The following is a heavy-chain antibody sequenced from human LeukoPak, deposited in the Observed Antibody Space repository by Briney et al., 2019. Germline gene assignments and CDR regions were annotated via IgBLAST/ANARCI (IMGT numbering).Heavy chain of an antibody. V-gene: IGHV3-11*01. Sequence: GGPLRLSCAASGLTVSSNCTSWVRQAPGKGLEWVSAISGSGGSTYYADSVKGRFTISRDNAKNSLYLQMNSLRAEDTAVYYCARMGTSWRRDYYMDVWGKGTTVTISS. CDR1: GLTVSSNC. J-gene: IGHJ6*03. CDR2: ISGSGGST. D-gene: IGHD2-2*01. CDR3: ARMGTSWRRDYYMDV.